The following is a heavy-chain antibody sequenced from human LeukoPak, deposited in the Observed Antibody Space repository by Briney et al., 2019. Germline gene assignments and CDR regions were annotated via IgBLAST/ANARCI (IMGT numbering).Heavy chain of an antibody. Sequence: GGSLRLSCAASGFTFSSYGMHWVRQAPGKGLEWVAVISCDGSNKYYADSVKGRFTISRDNSKNTLYLEMDSLRAEDTAVYYCAKNYYSDTSSYFRYAFDIWGQGAVVTVSS. CDR2: ISCDGSNK. CDR1: GFTFSSYG. CDR3: AKNYYSDTSSYFRYAFDI. J-gene: IGHJ3*02. V-gene: IGHV3-30*18. D-gene: IGHD3-22*01.